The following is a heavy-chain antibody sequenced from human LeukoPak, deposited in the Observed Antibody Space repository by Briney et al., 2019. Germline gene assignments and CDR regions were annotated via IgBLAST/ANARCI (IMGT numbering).Heavy chain of an antibody. V-gene: IGHV3-23*01. D-gene: IGHD2-2*01. CDR2: ISESGGLT. Sequence: QPGGSLRLSCAASGFAFSTYTMTWVRQGPGKGLEWVSDISESGGLTHYADSVKGRFTISRDNSKNMLYMQMNSLRAEDTAVYYCARDKGGYCSSTSCFYSRFIDYWGQGTLVTVSS. J-gene: IGHJ4*02. CDR3: ARDKGGYCSSTSCFYSRFIDY. CDR1: GFAFSTYT.